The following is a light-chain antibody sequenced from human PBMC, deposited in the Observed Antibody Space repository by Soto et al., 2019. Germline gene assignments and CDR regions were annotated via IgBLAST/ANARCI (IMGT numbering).Light chain of an antibody. J-gene: IGKJ2*01. CDR3: QQYYSTPYT. Sequence: DIVMTQSPDCLAVSLGERATINCKTSQSVLYSSNNKNYLAWYQQKPGQPPKLLIYWASTRESGVPDRFSGSGSGTDFTLTISSLQAEDVALYYCQQYYSTPYTIGQGTKLEIK. CDR1: QSVLYSSNNKNY. V-gene: IGKV4-1*01. CDR2: WAS.